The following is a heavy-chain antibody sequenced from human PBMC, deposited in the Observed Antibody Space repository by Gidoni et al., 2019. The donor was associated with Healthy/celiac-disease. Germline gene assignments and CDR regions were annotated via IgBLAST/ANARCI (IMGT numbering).Heavy chain of an antibody. CDR1: GGSISSDY. J-gene: IGHJ1*01. V-gene: IGHV4-59*01. CDR2: LDYSGST. D-gene: IGHD6-6*01. Sequence: QVQLQESGPGLVRPSETLALTCTASGGSISSDYWSWIRHTTGKGLEWIGYLDYSGSTNYNPALKRRVTISVDTSKNQFSLKLSSVTAADTAVYYCTGSEYSSSSDFQHWGQGTLVTVSS. CDR3: TGSEYSSSSDFQH.